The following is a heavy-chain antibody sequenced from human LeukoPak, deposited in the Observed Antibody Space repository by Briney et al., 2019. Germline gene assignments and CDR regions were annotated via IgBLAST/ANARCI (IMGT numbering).Heavy chain of an antibody. V-gene: IGHV3-30*04. Sequence: GGSLRLSCAASGLTFSSYAMHWVRQAPGKGLEWVAVISYDGSNKYYADSVKGRFTISRDNSKNTLYLQMNSLRAEDTAVYYCARWGAITIGYFDYWGQGTLVTVSS. CDR3: ARWGAITIGYFDY. J-gene: IGHJ4*02. CDR2: ISYDGSNK. D-gene: IGHD3-3*01. CDR1: GLTFSSYA.